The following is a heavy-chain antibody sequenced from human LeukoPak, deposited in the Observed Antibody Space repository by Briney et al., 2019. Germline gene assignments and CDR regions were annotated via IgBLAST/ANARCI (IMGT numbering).Heavy chain of an antibody. J-gene: IGHJ5*02. D-gene: IGHD4-17*01. CDR1: GGSISSGGYY. CDR2: IYYSGST. CDR3: ARYDYGDYRIDP. V-gene: IGHV4-31*03. Sequence: SETLSLTCTVSGGSISSGGYYWSWIRQYPGKGLEWIGYIYYSGSTYYNPSLMSRVTISVDTSKNQFSLKLSSVTAADTAVYYCARYDYGDYRIDPWGQGTLVTVSS.